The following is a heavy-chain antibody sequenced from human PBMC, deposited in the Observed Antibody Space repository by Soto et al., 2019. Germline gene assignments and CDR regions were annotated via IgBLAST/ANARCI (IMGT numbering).Heavy chain of an antibody. CDR2: IYHSGGT. CDR1: GGSISSGGYS. Sequence: SETLSLTCAVSGGSISSGGYSWSWIRQPPGKGLEWIGYIYHSGGTYYNPSLKSRVTISVDRSKNQFSLKLSSVTAADTAVYYCARYYEGFDYWGQGTLVTVSS. J-gene: IGHJ4*02. D-gene: IGHD1-26*01. CDR3: ARYYEGFDY. V-gene: IGHV4-30-2*01.